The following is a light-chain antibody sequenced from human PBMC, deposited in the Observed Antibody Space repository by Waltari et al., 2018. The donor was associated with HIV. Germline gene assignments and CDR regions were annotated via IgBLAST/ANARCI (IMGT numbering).Light chain of an antibody. Sequence: DIVMTQSPDSLAVSLGERATINCKSSQSVLYSSNNKNYLAWYQQKPGQPHKLLIYWASTRESGVPDRFSGSGSGTDFTLTISSLQAEDVAVYYCQQYYSTPWTFVQGTKVEIK. CDR1: QSVLYSSNNKNY. J-gene: IGKJ1*01. V-gene: IGKV4-1*01. CDR3: QQYYSTPWT. CDR2: WAS.